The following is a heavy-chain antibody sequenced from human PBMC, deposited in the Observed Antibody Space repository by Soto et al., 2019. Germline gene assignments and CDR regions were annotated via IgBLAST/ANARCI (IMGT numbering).Heavy chain of an antibody. CDR3: ARGYDILTGPLDY. V-gene: IGHV4-30-4*01. J-gene: IGHJ4*02. CDR1: GGSISSDDYY. Sequence: SETLSLTCTVSGGSISSDDYYWSWIRQPPGKGLEWIGYIYYSGSTYYNPSLKSRVTISVDTSKSQFSLNLNSVTAADTAVYYCARGYDILTGPLDYWGPGTLVTVSS. CDR2: IYYSGST. D-gene: IGHD3-9*01.